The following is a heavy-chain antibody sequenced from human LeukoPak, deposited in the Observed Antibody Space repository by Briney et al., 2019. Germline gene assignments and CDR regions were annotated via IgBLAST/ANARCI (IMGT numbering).Heavy chain of an antibody. D-gene: IGHD2-2*01. CDR3: ARGYCSSTSCYVSGDAFDI. CDR2: INHSGST. J-gene: IGHJ3*02. Sequence: SETLSLTCTVYGGSFSGYYWSWIRQPPGKGLEWIGEINHSGSTNYNPSLKSRVIISVDTSKNQFSLKLSSVTAADTAVYYCARGYCSSTSCYVSGDAFDIWGQGTMVTVSS. V-gene: IGHV4-34*01. CDR1: GGSFSGYY.